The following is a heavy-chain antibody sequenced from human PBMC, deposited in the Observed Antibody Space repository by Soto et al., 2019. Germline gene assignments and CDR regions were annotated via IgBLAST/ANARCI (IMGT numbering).Heavy chain of an antibody. Sequence: ASVKVSCKASGYTFTGYYMHWVRQAPGQGLEWMGWINPNSGGTNYAQKFQGRVTMTRDTSISTAYMELSRLRSDDTAVYYCARMLGGDYFYYYYGMDVWGRGTTVTVSS. CDR1: GYTFTGYY. CDR2: INPNSGGT. D-gene: IGHD4-17*01. V-gene: IGHV1-2*02. CDR3: ARMLGGDYFYYYYGMDV. J-gene: IGHJ6*02.